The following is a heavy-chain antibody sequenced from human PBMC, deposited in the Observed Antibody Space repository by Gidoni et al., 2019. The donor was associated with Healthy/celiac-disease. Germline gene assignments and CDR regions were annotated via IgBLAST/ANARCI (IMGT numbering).Heavy chain of an antibody. D-gene: IGHD6-19*01. CDR1: GFTFSDYY. V-gene: IGHV3-11*06. J-gene: IGHJ6*02. Sequence: QVQLVESGGGLVKPGGSLRLSCAASGFTFSDYYMSWIRQAPGKGLECVSDISSSSSYTNYADSVKGRFTISRDNAKNSLYLQMNSLRAEDTAVYYCARDRNSSGWYYYGMDVWGQGTTVTVSS. CDR3: ARDRNSSGWYYYGMDV. CDR2: ISSSSSYT.